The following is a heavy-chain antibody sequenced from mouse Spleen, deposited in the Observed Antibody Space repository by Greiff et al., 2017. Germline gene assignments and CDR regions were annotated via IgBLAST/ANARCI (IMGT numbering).Heavy chain of an antibody. Sequence: QVQLKETGPGLVAPSQSLSITCTVSGFSLTSYGVHWVRQPPGKGLEWLVVIWSDGSTNYNSALKSRLSISKDNSKSQVFLKMNSLQTDDTAMYYCATYDYDGAWFAYWGQGTLVTVSA. V-gene: IGHV2-6*03. D-gene: IGHD2-4*01. CDR1: GFSLTSYG. CDR3: ATYDYDGAWFAY. J-gene: IGHJ3*01. CDR2: IWSDGST.